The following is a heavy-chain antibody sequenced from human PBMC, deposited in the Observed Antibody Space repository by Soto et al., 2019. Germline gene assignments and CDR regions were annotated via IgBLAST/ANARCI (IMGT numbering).Heavy chain of an antibody. J-gene: IGHJ4*02. D-gene: IGHD2-2*02. Sequence: SETQSLTCTVSGGSISSYYWSWIRQPPGKGLEWIGYIYYSGSTNYNPSLKSRVTISVDTSKNQFSLKLSSVTAADTAVYYCARVAAIQSYYFDYWGQGTLVTVSS. CDR2: IYYSGST. CDR3: ARVAAIQSYYFDY. CDR1: GGSISSYY. V-gene: IGHV4-59*01.